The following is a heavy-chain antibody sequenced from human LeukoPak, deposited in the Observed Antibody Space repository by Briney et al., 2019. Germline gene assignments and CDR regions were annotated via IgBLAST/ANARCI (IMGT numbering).Heavy chain of an antibody. Sequence: GGSLRLSCAASGFTFSRYWIHWVRQAPGKGLEWVSRINPDGSTTTYADSVKGRFTISRDNAKNTVYLQMNSLRAEDTALYHCARPQFPGGSYFDAFDIWGQGTMVTVSS. D-gene: IGHD1-26*01. J-gene: IGHJ3*02. CDR3: ARPQFPGGSYFDAFDI. CDR1: GFTFSRYW. V-gene: IGHV3-74*01. CDR2: INPDGSTT.